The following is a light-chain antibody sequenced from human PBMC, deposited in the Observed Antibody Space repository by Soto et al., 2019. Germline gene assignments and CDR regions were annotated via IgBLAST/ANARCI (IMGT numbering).Light chain of an antibody. Sequence: PGERGALSCRASQSVSSNYVAWYQQKPGQAPRLLISGASNRATGIPDRFSGSGSGTDFTLTISRLEPEDFAVYFCQQYGSSPPTFGQGTKVDIK. CDR1: QSVSSNY. CDR3: QQYGSSPPT. CDR2: GAS. V-gene: IGKV3-20*01. J-gene: IGKJ1*01.